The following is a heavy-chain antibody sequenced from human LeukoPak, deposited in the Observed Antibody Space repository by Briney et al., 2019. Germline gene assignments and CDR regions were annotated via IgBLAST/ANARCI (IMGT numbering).Heavy chain of an antibody. J-gene: IGHJ4*02. D-gene: IGHD3-22*01. CDR2: IYYSGST. CDR3: TSRKSITMIAGGDY. CDR1: GGSISSSSYY. V-gene: IGHV4-39*07. Sequence: PSETLSLTCTVSGGSISSSSYYWGWIRQPPGKGLEWIGSIYYSGSTYYNPSLKSRVTISVDTSKNQFSLKLSSVTAADTAVYYCTSRKSITMIAGGDYWGQGTLVTVSS.